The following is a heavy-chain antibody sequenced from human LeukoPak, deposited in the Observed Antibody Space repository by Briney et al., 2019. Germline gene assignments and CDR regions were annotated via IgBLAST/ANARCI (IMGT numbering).Heavy chain of an antibody. J-gene: IGHJ6*03. V-gene: IGHV3-23*01. CDR3: AKDHGHCTNGVCHNYYYMDV. D-gene: IGHD2-8*01. CDR1: GFAFSSYA. Sequence: GALRLSCAASGFAFSSYAMRWVRQAPGKGLEWVSSISGSGDRRDSADSVKGRFTISRDNSKNTLYLEMYSLRAEDTAVYYCAKDHGHCTNGVCHNYYYMDVWGKGTTVTVSS. CDR2: ISGSGDRR.